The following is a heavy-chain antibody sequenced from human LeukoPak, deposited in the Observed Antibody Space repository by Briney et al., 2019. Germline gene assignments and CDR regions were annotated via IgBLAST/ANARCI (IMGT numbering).Heavy chain of an antibody. CDR3: ARDLDHSSGWYYFDY. D-gene: IGHD6-19*01. CDR1: GFTFSSYA. J-gene: IGHJ4*02. V-gene: IGHV3-23*01. Sequence: GGSLRLSCAASGFTFSSYAMSWVRQAPGKGLEWVSAISGSGGSTYYADSVKGRFTISRDNSKNTLYLQMNSLRAEDTAVYYCARDLDHSSGWYYFDYWGQGTLVTVSS. CDR2: ISGSGGST.